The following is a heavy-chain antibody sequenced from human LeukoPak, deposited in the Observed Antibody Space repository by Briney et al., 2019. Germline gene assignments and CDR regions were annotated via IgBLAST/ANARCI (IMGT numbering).Heavy chain of an antibody. CDR2: INPSGGST. D-gene: IGHD2-2*01. CDR3: ASSSDIVVVPAAIGY. Sequence: ASVKVSCKASGYTFTSYYMHWVRQAPGQGLEWMGIINPSGGSTSYAQKFQGRVTMTGDTSTSTVYMELSCLRSEDTAVYYCASSSDIVVVPAAIGYWGQGTMVSVSS. J-gene: IGHJ4*02. V-gene: IGHV1-46*03. CDR1: GYTFTSYY.